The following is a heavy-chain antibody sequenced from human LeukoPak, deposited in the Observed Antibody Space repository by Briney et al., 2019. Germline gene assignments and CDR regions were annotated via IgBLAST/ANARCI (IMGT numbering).Heavy chain of an antibody. V-gene: IGHV1-2*02. Sequence: ASVKVSCKTSGYTLTDYYLHWVRQAPGQGLKWMGWINPNSGATHYAQSFQARVTMTRDTSIASSYMELTGLESDDTAVYYCARGRRILGGPENAGDFFDFWGQGSLVTVSS. J-gene: IGHJ4*01. CDR1: GYTLTDYY. CDR3: ARGRRILGGPENAGDFFDF. D-gene: IGHD3-16*01. CDR2: INPNSGAT.